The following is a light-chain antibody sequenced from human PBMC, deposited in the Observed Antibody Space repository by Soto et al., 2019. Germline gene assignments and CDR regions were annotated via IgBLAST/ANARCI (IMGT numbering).Light chain of an antibody. Sequence: DIQMTQSPSSLSASVGDRVTITCRSSQTISTFLHWFQQKPGKAPNLLIYDASSLQSGVPSRFSGSGSGTDFTLTISSLQPEDFGTYYCQQTYSTFVSFGGGTKVDNK. V-gene: IGKV1-39*01. CDR3: QQTYSTFVS. CDR1: QTISTF. J-gene: IGKJ4*01. CDR2: DAS.